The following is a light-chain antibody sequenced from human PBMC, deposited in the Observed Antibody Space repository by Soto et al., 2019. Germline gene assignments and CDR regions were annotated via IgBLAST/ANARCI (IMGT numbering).Light chain of an antibody. V-gene: IGKV1D-12*01. CDR1: QDVGRW. CDR2: ATY. Sequence: DIQMTQSPSSLSASVGDAVTITCRSSQDVGRWLSWYQQKPGKAPKILIFATYTLQSGVHSRFSGSGSGTDFTLTITSLQSEDFATYYCKQARSFPVTVGQGTRLEIK. CDR3: KQARSFPVT. J-gene: IGKJ5*01.